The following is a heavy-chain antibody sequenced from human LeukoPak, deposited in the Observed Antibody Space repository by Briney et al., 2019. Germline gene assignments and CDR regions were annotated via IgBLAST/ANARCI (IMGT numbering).Heavy chain of an antibody. J-gene: IGHJ6*02. CDR2: ISSSSSYI. V-gene: IGHV3-21*01. CDR3: ARVRYSSGWYYYGMDV. D-gene: IGHD6-19*01. Sequence: GGSLRLSCAASGFTFSSYWMNWVRQAPGKGLEWVSSISSSSSYIYYADSVKGRFTISRDNAKNSLYLQMNSLRAEDTAVYYCARVRYSSGWYYYGMDVWGQGTTVTVSS. CDR1: GFTFSSYW.